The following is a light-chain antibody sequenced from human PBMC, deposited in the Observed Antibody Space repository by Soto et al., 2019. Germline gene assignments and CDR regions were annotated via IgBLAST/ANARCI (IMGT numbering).Light chain of an antibody. Sequence: IVMTRLQDSLIGSLGGGATINCKSSRGVLFTANIKDNLAWYQQKPGQPPKLLISWASTRESGVPDRFSGSGSGTDFTLTISSLRAEDVAVYYCQQYYSTPSPTFGGGTKVEI. CDR2: WAS. V-gene: IGKV4-1*01. CDR3: QQYYSTPSPT. J-gene: IGKJ4*01. CDR1: RGVLFTANIKDN.